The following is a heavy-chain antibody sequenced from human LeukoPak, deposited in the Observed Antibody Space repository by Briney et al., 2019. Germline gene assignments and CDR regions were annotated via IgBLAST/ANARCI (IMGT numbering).Heavy chain of an antibody. Sequence: ASVKVSCKASGYTFTSYDINWVRQATGQGLEWMGWMNPNSGNTGYAQKFQGRVTITRNTSISTAYMELSSLRSEDTAVYYCAKSMYSSSSVPHDAFDIWGQGTMVTVSS. CDR3: AKSMYSSSSVPHDAFDI. CDR2: MNPNSGNT. J-gene: IGHJ3*02. V-gene: IGHV1-8*03. D-gene: IGHD6-6*01. CDR1: GYTFTSYD.